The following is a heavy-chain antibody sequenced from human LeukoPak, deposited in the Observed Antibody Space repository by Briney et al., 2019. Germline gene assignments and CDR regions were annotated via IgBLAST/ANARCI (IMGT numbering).Heavy chain of an antibody. J-gene: IGHJ2*01. CDR3: ARVPQQLALSGYWYFDL. Sequence: GASVKVSCKASGYTFTSYYIHWVRQAPGQGLEWMGIINPSGGSTSYAQKFQGRVTMTRDTSTNTVYMEVSSLRSEDTAVYYCARVPQQLALSGYWYFDLWGRGTLVTVSS. V-gene: IGHV1-46*01. CDR1: GYTFTSYY. D-gene: IGHD6-13*01. CDR2: INPSGGST.